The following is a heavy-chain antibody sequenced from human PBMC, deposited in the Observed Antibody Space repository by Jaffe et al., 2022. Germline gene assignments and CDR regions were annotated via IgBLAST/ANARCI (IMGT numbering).Heavy chain of an antibody. CDR1: GFTFDDYA. J-gene: IGHJ4*02. Sequence: EVQLVESGGGLVQPGRSLRLSCAASGFTFDDYAMHWVRQAPGKGLEWVSGISWNSGSIGYADSVKGRFTISRDNAKNSLYLQMNSLRAEDTALYYCAKDRGVYGIAVAGEFDYWGQGTLVTVSS. D-gene: IGHD6-19*01. V-gene: IGHV3-9*01. CDR2: ISWNSGSI. CDR3: AKDRGVYGIAVAGEFDY.